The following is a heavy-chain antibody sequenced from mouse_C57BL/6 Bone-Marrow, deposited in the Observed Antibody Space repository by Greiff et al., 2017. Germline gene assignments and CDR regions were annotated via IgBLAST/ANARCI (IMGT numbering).Heavy chain of an antibody. CDR1: GFNIKDDY. J-gene: IGHJ2*01. D-gene: IGHD3-1*01. V-gene: IGHV14-4*01. Sequence: EVQLQESGAELVRPGASVKLSCTASGFNIKDDYMHWVKQRPEQGLEWIGWIDPENGDTEYASKFQGKATITADTSSNTAYLQLSSLPSEDTAVYYCTTSGLYFDYWGQGTTLTVSS. CDR3: TTSGLYFDY. CDR2: IDPENGDT.